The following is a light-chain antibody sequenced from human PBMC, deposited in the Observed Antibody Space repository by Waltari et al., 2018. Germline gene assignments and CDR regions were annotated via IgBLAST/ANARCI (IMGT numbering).Light chain of an antibody. J-gene: IGKJ2*01. Sequence: EIVLTQSPGTLSLSPGERATLSCRTSERIYTNYLAWYQQKSGQAPSLLIYGASTRATGIPDRFSGGGSQTDFTLTINRLEPEDFAVYFCQQYGTSPSTFGQGTKVEIK. CDR2: GAS. CDR1: ERIYTNY. CDR3: QQYGTSPST. V-gene: IGKV3-20*01.